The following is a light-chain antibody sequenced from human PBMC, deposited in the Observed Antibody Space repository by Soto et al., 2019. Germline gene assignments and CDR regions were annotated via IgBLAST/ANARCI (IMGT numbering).Light chain of an antibody. CDR1: QGISSY. J-gene: IGKJ5*01. V-gene: IGKV1-9*01. Sequence: DIHLTQSPSFLSASVGDRVTITCRASQGISSYLAWYQQQPGKAPKLLIYGASTLQGGVPSRFSGSGSGTEFTLTISSLQPEDFATYYCQQLSSYPITFGQGTRLEIK. CDR3: QQLSSYPIT. CDR2: GAS.